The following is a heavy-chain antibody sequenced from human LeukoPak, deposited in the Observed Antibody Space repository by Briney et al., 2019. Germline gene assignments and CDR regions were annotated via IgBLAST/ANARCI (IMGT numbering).Heavy chain of an antibody. CDR1: GFTFSSYW. CDR3: ARGDDSGYYDYFDY. J-gene: IGHJ4*02. CDR2: MKEDGSEK. Sequence: GGSLRLSCVASGFTFSSYWMSWLRQAPGKGLEWVANMKEDGSEKYYVDSVKGRFTVSRDNAKNSMYLQMNSLRAEDTAVYYCARGDDSGYYDYFDYWGQGALVTVSS. D-gene: IGHD3-22*01. V-gene: IGHV3-7*01.